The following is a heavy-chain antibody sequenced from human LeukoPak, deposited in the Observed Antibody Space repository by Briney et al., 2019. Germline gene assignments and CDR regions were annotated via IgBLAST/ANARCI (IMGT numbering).Heavy chain of an antibody. Sequence: SETLSLTCTVSGYSISSGYYWGWIRQPPGKGLEWIGSIYHSGSTYYNPSLKSRVTISVDTSKNQFSLKLSSVTAADTAVYYCARGKSSSGSYYFGDYNWFDPWGQGTLVTVSS. V-gene: IGHV4-38-2*02. J-gene: IGHJ5*02. D-gene: IGHD1-26*01. CDR2: IYHSGST. CDR3: ARGKSSSGSYYFGDYNWFDP. CDR1: GYSISSGYY.